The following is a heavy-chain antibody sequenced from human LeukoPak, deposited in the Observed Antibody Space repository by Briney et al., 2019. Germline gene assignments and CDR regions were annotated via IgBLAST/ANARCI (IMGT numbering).Heavy chain of an antibody. CDR1: GFTVSGNY. D-gene: IGHD6-13*01. CDR3: ARDVAAAGYFDY. V-gene: IGHV3-53*01. CDR2: IYSGGST. Sequence: HPGGSLRLSCAASGFTVSGNYMSWVRQAPGKGLEWVSVIYSGGSTYYADSVKGRFTISRDNSKNTLYLQMNYLSAEDTAVYYCARDVAAAGYFDYWGQGTLVTVSS. J-gene: IGHJ4*02.